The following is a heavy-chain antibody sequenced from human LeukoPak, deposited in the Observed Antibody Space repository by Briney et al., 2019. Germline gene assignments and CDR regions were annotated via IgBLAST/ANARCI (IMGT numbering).Heavy chain of an antibody. J-gene: IGHJ4*02. CDR3: SKDPRVTITVTFYFEY. CDR2: IREDGSEK. V-gene: IGHV3-7*03. Sequence: TGGSLRLSCATSAFTLSDYWMSWVRQTPGKGLEWVANIREDGSEKYYVDSVKGRFTISRDNAKNSLYLQMNSLRAEDTAVYYCSKDPRVTITVTFYFEYWGQGTLVTVSS. D-gene: IGHD4-17*01. CDR1: AFTLSDYW.